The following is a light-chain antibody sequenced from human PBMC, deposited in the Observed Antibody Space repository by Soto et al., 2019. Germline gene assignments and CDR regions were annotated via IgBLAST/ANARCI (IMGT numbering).Light chain of an antibody. Sequence: QSALTQPASVSGSPGQSITISCTGASSDVGRYNYVSWYQLHPGKAPKLIIYEVSNRPSGVSNRFSGSKSGSTASLTVSGLQAEDEADYYCSSYGGSNIPLYVFGTGTKVTVL. CDR2: EVS. V-gene: IGLV2-14*01. CDR3: SSYGGSNIPLYV. CDR1: SSDVGRYNY. J-gene: IGLJ1*01.